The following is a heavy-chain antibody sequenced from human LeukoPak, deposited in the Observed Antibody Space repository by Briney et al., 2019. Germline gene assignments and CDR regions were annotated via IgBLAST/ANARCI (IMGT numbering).Heavy chain of an antibody. CDR1: GFTFSSYA. J-gene: IGHJ4*02. V-gene: IGHV3-23*01. CDR2: ISGSGGST. CDR3: AKDALDFWSGYFPLGYDY. Sequence: GGSLRLSCAASGFTFSSYAMSWVRQAPGKGLEWVSAISGSGGSTYYADSVKGRFTISRDNSKNTLYLQMNSLRAEDTAVYYCAKDALDFWSGYFPLGYDYWGQGTLVTVSS. D-gene: IGHD3-3*01.